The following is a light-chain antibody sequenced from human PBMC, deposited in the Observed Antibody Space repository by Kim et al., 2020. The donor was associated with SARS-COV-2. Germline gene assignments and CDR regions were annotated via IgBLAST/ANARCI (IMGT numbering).Light chain of an antibody. CDR1: QSVSST. V-gene: IGKV3-15*01. Sequence: EIVMTQSPASVSVSPGERATLSCRASQSVSSTLAWYQQKPGQGPRLLIYGASNRATGVPARFSGSGSGTEFTLTISSLQPEDLGVYYCQQFDRWPLTFGPGTKVEIK. J-gene: IGKJ3*01. CDR2: GAS. CDR3: QQFDRWPLT.